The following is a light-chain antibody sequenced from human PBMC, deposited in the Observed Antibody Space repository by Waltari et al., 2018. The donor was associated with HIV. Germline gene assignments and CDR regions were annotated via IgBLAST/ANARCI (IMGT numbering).Light chain of an antibody. CDR3: SSYTISSTPVI. Sequence: QSALTQPASVSGSPGQSITISCTGTSSDVDGYNFVSWYQQHPGKAPKLMIYEVSNRPSGVSNRFSGSKSGNTASLTISGLQAEDEADYYCSSYTISSTPVIFGGGTKLTVL. V-gene: IGLV2-14*01. J-gene: IGLJ2*01. CDR2: EVS. CDR1: SSDVDGYNF.